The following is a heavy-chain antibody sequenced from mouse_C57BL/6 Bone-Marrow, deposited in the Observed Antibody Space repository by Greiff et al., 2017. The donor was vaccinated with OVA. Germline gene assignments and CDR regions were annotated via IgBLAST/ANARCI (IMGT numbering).Heavy chain of an antibody. D-gene: IGHD2-1*01. Sequence: VQLQQSGPGLVKPSQSLSLTCSVTGYSITSGYYWNWIRQFPGNKLEWMGYISYDGSNNYNPSLKNRISITRDTSKNQFFLKLNSVTTEDTATYYCAGVTRLYYYAMDYWGQGTSVTVSS. J-gene: IGHJ4*01. CDR3: AGVTRLYYYAMDY. V-gene: IGHV3-6*01. CDR2: ISYDGSN. CDR1: GYSITSGYY.